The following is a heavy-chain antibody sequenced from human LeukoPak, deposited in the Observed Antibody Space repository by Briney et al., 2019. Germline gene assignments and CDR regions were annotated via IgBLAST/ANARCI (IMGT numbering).Heavy chain of an antibody. D-gene: IGHD3-10*01. CDR3: ARDVRKQGLWS. CDR2: IYSGDRT. J-gene: IGHJ4*02. CDR1: GFTASTNY. Sequence: GGSLRLSCAASGFTASTNYMSWVRQAPGKGLEWVSIIYSGDRTDYADSLKGRFTISRDTSKNTLYLQMSGLRAEDTAVYYCARDVRKQGLWSWGQGTLVTVSS. V-gene: IGHV3-66*01.